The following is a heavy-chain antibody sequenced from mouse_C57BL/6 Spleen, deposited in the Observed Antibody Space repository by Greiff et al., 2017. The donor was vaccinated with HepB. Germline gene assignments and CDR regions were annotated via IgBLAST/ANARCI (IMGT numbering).Heavy chain of an antibody. CDR1: GFTFSDYG. J-gene: IGHJ2*01. D-gene: IGHD2-4*01. Sequence: EVMLVESGGGLVKPGGSLKLSCAASGFTFSDYGMHWVRQAPEKGLEWVAYISSGSSTIYYADTVKGRFTISRDNAKNTLFLQMTSLRSEDTAMYYCARNDYDAFDYWGQGTTLTVSS. CDR3: ARNDYDAFDY. CDR2: ISSGSSTI. V-gene: IGHV5-17*01.